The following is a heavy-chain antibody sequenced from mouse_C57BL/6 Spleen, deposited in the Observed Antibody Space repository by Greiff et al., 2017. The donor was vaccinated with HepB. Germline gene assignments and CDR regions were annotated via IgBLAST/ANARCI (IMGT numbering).Heavy chain of an antibody. CDR3: ARRKIYYGSSPYYAMDY. J-gene: IGHJ4*01. Sequence: VQLQQSGAELVRPGTSVKVSCKASGYAFTNYLIEWVKQRPGQGLEWIGVINPGSGGTNYNEKFKGKATLTADKSSSTAYMQLSSLTSEDSAVYVCARRKIYYGSSPYYAMDYWGQGTSVTVSS. V-gene: IGHV1-54*01. D-gene: IGHD1-1*01. CDR2: INPGSGGT. CDR1: GYAFTNYL.